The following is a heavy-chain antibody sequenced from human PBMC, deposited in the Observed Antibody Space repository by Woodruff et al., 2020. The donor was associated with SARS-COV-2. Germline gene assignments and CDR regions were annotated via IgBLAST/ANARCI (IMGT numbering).Heavy chain of an antibody. Sequence: GRVTITADESTSTAYMELSSLRSEDTAVYYCARAGAYYDSSGGYYFDYWGQGTLVTVSS. D-gene: IGHD3-22*01. V-gene: IGHV1-69*01. J-gene: IGHJ4*02. CDR3: ARAGAYYDSSGGYYFDY.